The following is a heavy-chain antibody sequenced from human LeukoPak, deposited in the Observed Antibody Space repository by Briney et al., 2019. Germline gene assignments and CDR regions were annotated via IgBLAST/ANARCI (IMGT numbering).Heavy chain of an antibody. CDR1: GFTFSNYN. CDR3: ATSRRDGYGYRAQELPPSPVD. J-gene: IGHJ4*02. Sequence: GGSLRLSCAGSGFTFSNYNMNWVRQTPGKGLEWVSSISSGSSSIYYADSVKGRFTISRDNAKNSLYLQMINLRAEDTAVYYCATSRRDGYGYRAQELPPSPVDWGQGTLVTVSS. D-gene: IGHD5-18*01. V-gene: IGHV3-21*01. CDR2: ISSGSSSI.